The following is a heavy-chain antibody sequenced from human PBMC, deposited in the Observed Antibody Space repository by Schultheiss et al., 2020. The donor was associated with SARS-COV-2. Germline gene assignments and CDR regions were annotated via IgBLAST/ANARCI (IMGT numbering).Heavy chain of an antibody. J-gene: IGHJ4*02. CDR1: GGSFSDYY. CDR2: IYHSGST. CDR3: ARDRVAAAGIIDY. V-gene: IGHV4-34*01. D-gene: IGHD6-13*01. Sequence: SQTLSLTCAVYGGSFSDYYWSWVRQPPGKGLEWIGSIYHSGSTYYNPSLKSRVTISVDTSKNQFSLKLSSVTAADTAVYYCARDRVAAAGIIDYWGQGTLVTVSS.